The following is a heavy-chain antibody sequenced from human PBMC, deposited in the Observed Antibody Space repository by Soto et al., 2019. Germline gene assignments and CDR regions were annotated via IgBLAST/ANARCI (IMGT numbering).Heavy chain of an antibody. CDR3: AREGYCSGRTCFLDI. V-gene: IGHV1-69*11. D-gene: IGHD2-15*01. CDR1: GGTFSTYA. J-gene: IGHJ3*02. Sequence: QVQLVQSGAEVKRPGSSVKVSCKASGGTFSTYAIGWVRQAPGQGLGWMGRIIPILGTTKSAQEFQGRVTMTADEHTSTAYMELSSLRSEDTAVYFCAREGYCSGRTCFLDIWGQGTMVTVSS. CDR2: IIPILGTT.